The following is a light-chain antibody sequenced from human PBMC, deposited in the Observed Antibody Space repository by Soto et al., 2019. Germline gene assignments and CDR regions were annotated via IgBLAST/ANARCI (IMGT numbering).Light chain of an antibody. J-gene: IGKJ1*01. CDR3: QQYKSYSPT. CDR2: EAS. Sequence: DIQMTQSPSTLSASVGDRVTITCRASQSISSWLAWYQQKPGKAPKLLIYEASSLKSGVPSRFSGSGSGTEFTLTISSLQPDDFATYYCQQYKSYSPTFGQGTKVDIK. CDR1: QSISSW. V-gene: IGKV1-5*01.